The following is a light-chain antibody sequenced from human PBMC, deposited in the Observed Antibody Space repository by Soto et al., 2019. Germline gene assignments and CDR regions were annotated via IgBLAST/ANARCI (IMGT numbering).Light chain of an antibody. CDR2: GAS. CDR3: QKLNAYPIN. V-gene: IGKV3-20*01. Sequence: EIVLTHSPGTLSLSPGERATLSCRASQSVSSSYLAWYQQKPGQAPRLLIYGASNRATGIPARFSGSGSGTEFTLTVSSLQPEDFATYYCQKLNAYPINFGQGTRLEIK. CDR1: QSVSSSY. J-gene: IGKJ5*01.